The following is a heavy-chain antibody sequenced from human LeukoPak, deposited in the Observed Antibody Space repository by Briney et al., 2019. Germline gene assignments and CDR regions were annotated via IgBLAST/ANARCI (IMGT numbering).Heavy chain of an antibody. V-gene: IGHV5-51*01. Sequence: GASLQISCKGSGSIFTSYWIGWGRELAGKGVEWIGIIYPGDSDTRDSPSFQRQVTLSADKSISTAYLQWSSLNASDTAMYYCARQGIYDSSGYYYVGYDYFDYWGQGTLVTVSS. D-gene: IGHD3-22*01. CDR3: ARQGIYDSSGYYYVGYDYFDY. CDR2: IYPGDSDT. J-gene: IGHJ4*02. CDR1: GSIFTSYW.